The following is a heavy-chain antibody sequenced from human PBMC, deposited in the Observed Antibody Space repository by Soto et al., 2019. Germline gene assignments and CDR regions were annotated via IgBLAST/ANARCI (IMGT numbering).Heavy chain of an antibody. CDR3: ATVPGP. Sequence: SETLSLTYAVSGGSISSGGYSWSWIRQPPGKGLEWIGYIYHSGSTYYNPSLKSRVTISVDRSKNQFSLKLSSVTAADTAVYYCATVPGPWGQGTLVTVS. V-gene: IGHV4-30-2*01. J-gene: IGHJ5*02. D-gene: IGHD7-27*01. CDR1: GGSISSGGYS. CDR2: IYHSGST.